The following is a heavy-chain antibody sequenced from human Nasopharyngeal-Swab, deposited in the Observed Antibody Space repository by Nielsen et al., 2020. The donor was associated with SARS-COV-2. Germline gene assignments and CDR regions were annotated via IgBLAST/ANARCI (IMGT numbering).Heavy chain of an antibody. CDR1: GGSISSGGYY. CDR2: IYYSGST. CDR3: ARDGFGQPLEAFDI. D-gene: IGHD6-13*01. J-gene: IGHJ3*02. V-gene: IGHV4-31*03. Sequence: SETLSLTCTVSGGSISSGGYYWSWIRQHPGKGLEWIGYIYYSGSTYYNPSLKSRVTISVDTSKNQFSLKLSFVTAADTAVYYCARDGFGQPLEAFDIWGQGTMVTVSS.